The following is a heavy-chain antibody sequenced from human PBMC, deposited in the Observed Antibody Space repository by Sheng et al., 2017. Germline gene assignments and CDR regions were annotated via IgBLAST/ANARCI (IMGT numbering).Heavy chain of an antibody. D-gene: IGHD2-2*02. CDR3: AREGILSYNRGAFDI. CDR2: IKQDGSEK. J-gene: IGHJ3*02. Sequence: EVQLVESGGGLVQPGGSLRLSCAASGFTFSSYWMSWVRQAPGKGLEWVANIKQDGSEKYYVDSVKGRFTISRDNAKNSLYLQMNSLRAEDTAVYYCAREGILSYNRGAFDIWGQGTMVTVSS. CDR1: GFTFSSYW. V-gene: IGHV3-7*01.